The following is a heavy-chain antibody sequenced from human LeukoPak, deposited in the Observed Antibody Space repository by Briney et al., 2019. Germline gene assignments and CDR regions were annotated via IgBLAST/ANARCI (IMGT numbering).Heavy chain of an antibody. Sequence: ASVKVSCKASGYTFTSYYMHWVRQAPGQGLEWMGIINPSGGSTSYAQKFQGRVTMTRDTSTSTVYMEVSSLRSDDTAVYYCARAVSFSGSAVTGGAHWGQGTLVTVSS. CDR1: GYTFTSYY. D-gene: IGHD6-19*01. CDR2: INPSGGST. CDR3: ARAVSFSGSAVTGGAH. V-gene: IGHV1-46*01. J-gene: IGHJ4*02.